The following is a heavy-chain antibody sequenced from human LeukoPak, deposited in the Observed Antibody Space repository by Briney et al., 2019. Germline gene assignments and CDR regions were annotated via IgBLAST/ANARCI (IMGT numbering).Heavy chain of an antibody. CDR2: ISGSGGST. V-gene: IGHV3-23*01. D-gene: IGHD6-19*01. J-gene: IGHJ4*02. CDR1: GFTFSSYA. Sequence: SGGSLRLSCAASGFTFSSYAMSWVRQAPGKGLEWVSAISGSGGSTYYADSVKGRFTISRDNSKNTLYLQMNSLRAEDTAVYYCAKGLAVAGTPFGYWGQGTLVTVSS. CDR3: AKGLAVAGTPFGY.